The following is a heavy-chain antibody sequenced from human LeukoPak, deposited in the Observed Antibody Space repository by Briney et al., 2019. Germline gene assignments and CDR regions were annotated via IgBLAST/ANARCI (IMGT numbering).Heavy chain of an antibody. Sequence: PGGSLRLSCAASGFTFSSYAMSWVRQAPGKGLEWVSGISGSGGSTYYADSVKGRFTISRDNSKNTLYLQMNSLRAEDTAVYYCANGVAVAGTFDYWGQGTLVTVSS. D-gene: IGHD6-19*01. V-gene: IGHV3-23*01. J-gene: IGHJ4*02. CDR2: ISGSGGST. CDR1: GFTFSSYA. CDR3: ANGVAVAGTFDY.